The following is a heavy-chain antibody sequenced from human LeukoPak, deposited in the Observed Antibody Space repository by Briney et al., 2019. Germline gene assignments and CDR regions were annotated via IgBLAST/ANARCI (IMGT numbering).Heavy chain of an antibody. V-gene: IGHV1-2*02. Sequence: ASVKVSCKASGYTFTGYYMHWVRRAPGQGLEWMGWINPNSGGTNYAQKFQGRVTMTRDTSISTAYMELSRLRSDDTAVYYCARDSEVGARTFDIWGQGTMVTVSS. CDR1: GYTFTGYY. CDR3: ARDSEVGARTFDI. J-gene: IGHJ3*02. CDR2: INPNSGGT. D-gene: IGHD1-26*01.